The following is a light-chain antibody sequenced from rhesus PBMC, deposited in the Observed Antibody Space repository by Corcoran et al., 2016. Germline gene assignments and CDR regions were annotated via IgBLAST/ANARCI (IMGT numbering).Light chain of an antibody. CDR1: QSVSSY. CDR3: LQSSNWPYS. CDR2: GAS. V-gene: IGKV3-24*04. J-gene: IGKJ2*01. Sequence: EIVMTQSPATLALSPGERATLSCRASQSVSSYFAWSQQKHGQAPRLLIYGASNRATGIPDRFSGSGSGTGFTLTISSLEPEDVGVYVCLQSSNWPYSFGQGTKVEIK.